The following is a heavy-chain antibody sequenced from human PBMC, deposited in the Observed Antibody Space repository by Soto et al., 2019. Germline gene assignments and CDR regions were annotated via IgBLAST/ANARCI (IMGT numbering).Heavy chain of an antibody. D-gene: IGHD6-19*01. J-gene: IGHJ3*02. Sequence: QVQLVQSGAEVKKPGASVKVSCKASGYTFTSYAMHWVRQAPGQRLEWMGWINAGNGNTKYSQKFQGRVTITRDTSASTAYMELSSLRSQDTAVYYCARYADSSGLDDDALDIWGQGTMVTVSP. V-gene: IGHV1-3*01. CDR2: INAGNGNT. CDR1: GYTFTSYA. CDR3: ARYADSSGLDDDALDI.